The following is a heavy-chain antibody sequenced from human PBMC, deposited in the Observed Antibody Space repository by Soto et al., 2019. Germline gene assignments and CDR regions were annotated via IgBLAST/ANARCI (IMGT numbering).Heavy chain of an antibody. CDR3: AHGSAWLPDS. D-gene: IGHD6-19*01. CDR1: GFSLTSTAVG. V-gene: IGHV2-5*02. Sequence: QITLKESGPTLVKPTQTLTLTCSFSGFSLTSTAVGVNWIRQPPGKPLEWLALIYWDDDNHFSPSLKSSLSATKDTSKNQVVLTMTHTDPVDTATYYSAHGSAWLPDSWGQRILVNVSS. J-gene: IGHJ4*02. CDR2: IYWDDDN.